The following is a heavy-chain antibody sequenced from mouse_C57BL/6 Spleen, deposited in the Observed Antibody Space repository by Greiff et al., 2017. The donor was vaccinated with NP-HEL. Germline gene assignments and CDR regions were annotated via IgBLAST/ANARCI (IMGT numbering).Heavy chain of an antibody. CDR2: ISDGGSYT. J-gene: IGHJ1*03. V-gene: IGHV5-4*03. D-gene: IGHD1-1*01. CDR1: GFTFSSYA. Sequence: EVMLVESGGGLVKPGGSLKLSCAASGFTFSSYAMSWVRQTPEKRLEWVATISDGGSYTYYPDNVKGRFTISRDNAKNNLYLQMSHLKSEDTAMYYCARAHYYGSSAWYFDVWGTGTTVTVSS. CDR3: ARAHYYGSSAWYFDV.